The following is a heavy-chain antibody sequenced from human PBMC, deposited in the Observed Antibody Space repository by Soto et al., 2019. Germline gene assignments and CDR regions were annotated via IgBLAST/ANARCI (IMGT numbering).Heavy chain of an antibody. CDR2: LSGDGHST. V-gene: IGHV3-64D*06. CDR3: VKGNYDATGYYYSGPDWFDP. D-gene: IGHD3-22*01. J-gene: IGHJ5*02. CDR1: GFSFNTYA. Sequence: PGGSLRLSCSASGFSFNTYAMYWVRQAPGSGLEFVSALSGDGHSTYYTDSVKGRFTISRDNSKNTLYLRMSSLRVEDTAVYYCVKGNYDATGYYYSGPDWFDPWGQGTLVTVSS.